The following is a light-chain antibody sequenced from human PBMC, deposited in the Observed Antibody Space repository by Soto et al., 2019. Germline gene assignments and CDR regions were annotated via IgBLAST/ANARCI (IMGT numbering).Light chain of an antibody. J-gene: IGKJ4*01. CDR1: QSVNIY. CDR3: QQYDDWLRLT. V-gene: IGKV3D-15*01. Sequence: EILMPQSPATLSVSPGERATLSCRASQSVNIYLAWYQQKPGQAPRLLLFGASSRATGIPARFSGSGAGTEFNLTISSLRSEDFAVYFCQQYDDWLRLTFGGGTKVDIK. CDR2: GAS.